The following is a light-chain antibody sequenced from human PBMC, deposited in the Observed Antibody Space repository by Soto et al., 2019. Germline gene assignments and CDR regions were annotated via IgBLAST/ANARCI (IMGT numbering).Light chain of an antibody. CDR3: QQYNNWPALT. CDR1: QSVSSN. V-gene: IGKV3-15*01. Sequence: EIVMTQSPATLSVSPGERATLSCRASQSVSSNLAWYQQKPGQAPRLLIYGASTRATGIPARFSGSRSGTEFTLTIRRLQSEDFAVYYCQQYNNWPALTFGGGTKVEIK. CDR2: GAS. J-gene: IGKJ4*01.